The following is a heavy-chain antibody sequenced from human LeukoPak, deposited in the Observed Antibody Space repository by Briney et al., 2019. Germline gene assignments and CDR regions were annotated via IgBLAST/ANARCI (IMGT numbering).Heavy chain of an antibody. J-gene: IGHJ5*02. CDR1: GFTFSSYA. D-gene: IGHD6-13*01. V-gene: IGHV3-23*01. CDR3: AKDSYSSSWYGSKDWFDP. Sequence: GGSLRLSCAASGFTFSSYAMSWVRQAPGKGLEWVSAISGSGGSTYYADSVKGRFTISRDNSKNTLYLQMNSLRAEDTAVYYCAKDSYSSSWYGSKDWFDPWGQGTLVTVSS. CDR2: ISGSGGST.